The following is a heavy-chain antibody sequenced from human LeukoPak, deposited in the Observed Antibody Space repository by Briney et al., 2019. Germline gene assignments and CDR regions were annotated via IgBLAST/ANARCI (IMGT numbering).Heavy chain of an antibody. V-gene: IGHV3-21*01. CDR2: ISSSSSYI. J-gene: IGHJ3*02. D-gene: IGHD3-10*01. Sequence: GGFLRLSCAASGFTFSSYSRNWVRQAPGKGLEWVSSISSSSSYIYYADSVKGRFTISRDNAKNSLYLQMNSLRAEDTAVYYCARDLGLLWFGELLIVGAVDSWGQETMVTVSS. CDR3: ARDLGLLWFGELLIVGAVDS. CDR1: GFTFSSYS.